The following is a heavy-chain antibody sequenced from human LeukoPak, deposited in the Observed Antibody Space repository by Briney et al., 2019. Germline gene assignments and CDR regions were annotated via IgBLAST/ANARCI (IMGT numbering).Heavy chain of an antibody. J-gene: IGHJ5*02. V-gene: IGHV1-18*01. Sequence: ASVKVSCKASGYTFTSYGISWVRQAPGQGLEWMGWISAYNGNTNYAQRLQGRVTMTTDTSTSTAYMELRSLRSDDTAVYYCARSEQQPRGREGFDPWGQGTLVTVSS. D-gene: IGHD6-13*01. CDR1: GYTFTSYG. CDR3: ARSEQQPRGREGFDP. CDR2: ISAYNGNT.